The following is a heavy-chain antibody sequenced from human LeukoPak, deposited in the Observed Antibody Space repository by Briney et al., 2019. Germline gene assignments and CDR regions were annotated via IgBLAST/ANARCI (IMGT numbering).Heavy chain of an antibody. CDR3: ARSLYSSLGVWFDP. Sequence: GESLKISCKGSGYSFISHWIGWVRQMPGKGLEWMGIIYPGDSDTRYSPSFQGQVPISADKSIRTAYLQWSSLKASDIAMYYCARSLYSSLGVWFDPWGQGTLVTVSS. V-gene: IGHV5-51*01. D-gene: IGHD6-13*01. CDR1: GYSFISHW. CDR2: IYPGDSDT. J-gene: IGHJ5*02.